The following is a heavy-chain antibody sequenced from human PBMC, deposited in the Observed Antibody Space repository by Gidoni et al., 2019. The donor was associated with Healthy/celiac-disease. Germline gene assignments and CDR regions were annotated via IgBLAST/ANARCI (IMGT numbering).Heavy chain of an antibody. CDR2: ISGSGGST. D-gene: IGHD4-17*01. CDR3: AKDWGDYGENFDY. Sequence: EVQLLESGGGLVQPGGSLRLSCAASGFTFSSYAMSWVRQAPGKGLGWVSAISGSGGSTYYADSVKGRFTISRDNSKNTLYLQMNSLRAEDTAVYYCAKDWGDYGENFDYWGQGTLVTVSS. J-gene: IGHJ4*02. CDR1: GFTFSSYA. V-gene: IGHV3-23*01.